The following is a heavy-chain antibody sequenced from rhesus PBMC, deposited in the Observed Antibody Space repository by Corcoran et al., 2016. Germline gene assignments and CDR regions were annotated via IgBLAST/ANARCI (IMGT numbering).Heavy chain of an antibody. Sequence: EVQLAESGGGLVQPGGSLRLSCAASGFTVSSYWMSWVRQAPGKGLEWLSDFLDSPMYYGDSVKGRFTVSRDNAKNSLYLQMNSMRAEDTAVYYCTRYCTGSGCLLFDYWGQGVLVTVSS. J-gene: IGHJ4*01. D-gene: IGHD2-21*01. CDR1: GFTVSSYW. CDR3: TRYCTGSGCLLFDY. CDR2: FLDSPM. V-gene: IGHV3-11*01.